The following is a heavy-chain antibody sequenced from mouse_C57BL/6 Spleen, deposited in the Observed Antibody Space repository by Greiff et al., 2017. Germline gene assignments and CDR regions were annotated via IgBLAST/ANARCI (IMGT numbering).Heavy chain of an antibody. CDR2: ISSGSSTI. CDR1: GFTFSDYG. CDR3: ERPDDYYAMDY. V-gene: IGHV5-17*01. J-gene: IGHJ4*01. Sequence: EVQLVESGGGLVKPGGSLKLSCAASGFTFSDYGMHWVRQAPEKGLEWVAYISSGSSTIYYADTVKGRFTISRDNAKNTLFLQMTSLRSEDTDMYYCERPDDYYAMDYWGQGTSVTVSS.